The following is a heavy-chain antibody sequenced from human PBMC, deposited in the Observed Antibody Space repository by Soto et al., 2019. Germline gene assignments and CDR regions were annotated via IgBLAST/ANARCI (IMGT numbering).Heavy chain of an antibody. J-gene: IGHJ6*02. CDR2: ISYDGSNK. D-gene: IGHD2-2*01. V-gene: IGHV3-30*18. Sequence: GGSLRLSCAASGFTFSSYGMHWVRQAPGKGLEWVAVISYDGSNKYYADSVKGRFTISRDNSKNTLYLQMNSLRAEDTAVYYCAKDDIDIVVVPAAPIYYYYGMDVWGQGTTVTGSS. CDR1: GFTFSSYG. CDR3: AKDDIDIVVVPAAPIYYYYGMDV.